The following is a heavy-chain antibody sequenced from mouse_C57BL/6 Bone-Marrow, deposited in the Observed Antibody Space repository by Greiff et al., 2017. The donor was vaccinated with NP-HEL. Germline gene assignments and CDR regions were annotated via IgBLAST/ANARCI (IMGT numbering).Heavy chain of an antibody. CDR1: GFTFSSYA. Sequence: EVQLVESGGGLVKPGGSLKLSCAASGFTFSSYAMSWVRQTPEKRLEWVATISDGGSYTYYPDNVKGRFTISRDNAKNNLYLQMSHLKSEDTAMYYCARDYYYGSSYDWYFDVWGTGTTVTVSS. J-gene: IGHJ1*03. D-gene: IGHD1-1*01. CDR3: ARDYYYGSSYDWYFDV. CDR2: ISDGGSYT. V-gene: IGHV5-4*01.